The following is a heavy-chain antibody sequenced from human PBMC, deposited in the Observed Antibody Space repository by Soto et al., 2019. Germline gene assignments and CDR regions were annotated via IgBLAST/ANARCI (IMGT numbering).Heavy chain of an antibody. V-gene: IGHV1-8*01. CDR1: GYTFTSYD. J-gene: IGHJ6*02. Sequence: GASVKVSCKASGYTFTSYDINWVRQATGQGLEWMGWMNPNSGNTGYAQKFQGRVTMTRNTSISTAYMELSSLRSEDTAVYYCARMNWNYHGRVVPYYYYYGMDVWGQGTTVTVSS. D-gene: IGHD1-7*01. CDR2: MNPNSGNT. CDR3: ARMNWNYHGRVVPYYYYYGMDV.